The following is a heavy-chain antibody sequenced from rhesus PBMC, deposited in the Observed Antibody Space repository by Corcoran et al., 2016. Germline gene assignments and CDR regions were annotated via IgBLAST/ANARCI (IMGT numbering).Heavy chain of an antibody. Sequence: QVQLQESGPGVVKPSETLSLTCAVSGGSISDSYRWSWIRQPPGKGLEWIGYIYGSSTSTNYNPALKRRVSISKDTSKNQFSLKLSSVTAADTAVYYCARAAGYSGGWSKSDYWGQGVLVTVSS. D-gene: IGHD6-37*01. V-gene: IGHV4S10*01. CDR1: GGSISDSYR. CDR3: ARAAGYSGGWSKSDY. J-gene: IGHJ4*01. CDR2: IYGSSTST.